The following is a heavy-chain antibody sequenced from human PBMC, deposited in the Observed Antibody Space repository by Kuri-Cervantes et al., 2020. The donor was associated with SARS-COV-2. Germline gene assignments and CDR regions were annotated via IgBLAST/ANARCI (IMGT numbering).Heavy chain of an antibody. CDR2: IYYSGST. CDR3: ARVIAAAGREGY. D-gene: IGHD6-13*01. J-gene: IGHJ4*02. V-gene: IGHV4-39*01. CDR1: GGSISSSSYY. Sequence: ESLKTSCTVPGGSISSSSYYWGWIRQPPGKGLEWIGSIYYSGSTYYNPSPKSRITISVDTSKNQFSLKLSSVTAADTAVYYCARVIAAAGREGYWGQGTLVTVSS.